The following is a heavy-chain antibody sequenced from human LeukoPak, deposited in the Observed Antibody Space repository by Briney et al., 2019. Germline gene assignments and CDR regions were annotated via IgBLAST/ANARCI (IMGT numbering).Heavy chain of an antibody. J-gene: IGHJ4*02. CDR2: INHMGST. Sequence: SETLSLTCAVYSGSLSAYYWSWIRQPPGKGLEWIGEINHMGSTKHNPSLKSRVTISVDTSKNQLSLNLRSVTAADTAVYYCARELIGTTTFDSWGQGTLVTVSS. V-gene: IGHV4-34*01. D-gene: IGHD1-20*01. CDR1: SGSLSAYY. CDR3: ARELIGTTTFDS.